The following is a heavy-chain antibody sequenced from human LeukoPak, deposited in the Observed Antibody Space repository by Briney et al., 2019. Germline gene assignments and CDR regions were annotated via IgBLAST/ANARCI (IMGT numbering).Heavy chain of an antibody. CDR3: ARRRYGEGFDI. CDR2: IKQDGSEN. V-gene: IGHV3-7*01. J-gene: IGHJ3*02. Sequence: GGSLRLSCAASGFTFSSYSMNWVRQAPGEGLEWVANIKQDGSENYFVDTVKGRFTISRDNARNSLYLQMNSLRVEDTAVYYCARRRYGEGFDIWGQGTMVTVSS. CDR1: GFTFSSYS. D-gene: IGHD4-17*01.